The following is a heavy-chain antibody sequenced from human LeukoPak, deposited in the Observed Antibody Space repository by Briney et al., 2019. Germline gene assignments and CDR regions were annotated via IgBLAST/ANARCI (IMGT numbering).Heavy chain of an antibody. V-gene: IGHV1-69*05. J-gene: IGHJ5*02. CDR3: ARVGCSSTSCPGSYNWFDP. D-gene: IGHD2-2*01. Sequence: GASVKVSCKASGGTFSSYAISWVRQAPGQGLEWTGGIIPIFGTANYAQKFQGRVTITTDESTSTAYMELSSLRSEDTAVYYCARVGCSSTSCPGSYNWFDPWGQETLVTVSS. CDR2: IIPIFGTA. CDR1: GGTFSSYA.